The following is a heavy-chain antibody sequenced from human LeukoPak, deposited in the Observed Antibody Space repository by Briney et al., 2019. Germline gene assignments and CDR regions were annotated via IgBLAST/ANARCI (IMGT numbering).Heavy chain of an antibody. CDR3: ARGRYYYDSSGYNWFDP. D-gene: IGHD3-22*01. Sequence: ASVKVSCKASGYTFTSYGISWVRQAPGQGLEWMGWISAYNGNTNYAQKLQGRVTMTTDTSTSTAYMGLRSLRSDDTAVYYCARGRYYYDSSGYNWFDPWGQGTLVTVSS. CDR1: GYTFTSYG. CDR2: ISAYNGNT. V-gene: IGHV1-18*01. J-gene: IGHJ5*02.